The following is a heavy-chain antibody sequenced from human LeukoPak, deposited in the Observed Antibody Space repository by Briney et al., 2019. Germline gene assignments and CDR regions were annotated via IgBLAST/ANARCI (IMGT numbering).Heavy chain of an antibody. CDR2: IYYSGST. CDR3: ARDRSGYSGFDI. CDR1: GGSISSSSYY. D-gene: IGHD5-12*01. V-gene: IGHV4-39*07. Sequence: PSETLSLTCTVSGGSISSSSYYWGWIRQPPGKGLEWIGSIYYSGSTNYNPSLKSRVTMSVDTSKNQFSLKLSSVTAADTAVYYCARDRSGYSGFDIWGQGTMVTVSS. J-gene: IGHJ3*02.